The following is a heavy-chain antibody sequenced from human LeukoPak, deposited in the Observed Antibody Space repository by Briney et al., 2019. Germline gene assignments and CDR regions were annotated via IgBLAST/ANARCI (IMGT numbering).Heavy chain of an antibody. J-gene: IGHJ6*03. CDR2: NYYSGTT. D-gene: IGHD2-2*01. CDR3: ARQYCSSPSCRYYYYYMDV. Sequence: SETLSLTCTVSGGSISSSSCYWGWIRQPPGKGLEWIGNNYYSGTTYYNGSLKSRFTMSVDTSKNQFSLKLSSVTAADTAVYYCARQYCSSPSCRYYYYYMDVWGKGTTVTVSS. CDR1: GGSISSSSCY. V-gene: IGHV4-39*01.